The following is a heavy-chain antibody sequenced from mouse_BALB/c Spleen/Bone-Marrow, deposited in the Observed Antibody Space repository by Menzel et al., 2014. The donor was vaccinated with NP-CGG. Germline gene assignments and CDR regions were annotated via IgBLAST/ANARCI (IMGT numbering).Heavy chain of an antibody. CDR2: ISSGGGST. CDR3: ARKVRYFDY. CDR1: GFAFSSYD. V-gene: IGHV5-12-1*01. J-gene: IGHJ2*01. Sequence: EVKLMASGGGLVKPGGSLKLSCAASGFAFSSYDMSWVRQTPEKRLEWVAYISSGGGSTYYPDTVKGRFTISRDNAKNTLYLQMSSLKSEDTAMYYCARKVRYFDYWGQGTTLTVSS. D-gene: IGHD2-14*01.